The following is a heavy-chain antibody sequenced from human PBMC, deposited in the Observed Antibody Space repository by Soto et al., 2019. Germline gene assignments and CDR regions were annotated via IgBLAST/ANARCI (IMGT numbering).Heavy chain of an antibody. J-gene: IGHJ4*02. D-gene: IGHD5-12*01. CDR1: GLTSTTYW. V-gene: IGHV3-7*03. Sequence: GGSLRLSFAASGLTSTTYWINWVRQAPGKGLECVANIKREGAENNYVDSVEGRFTISKDDAKNSVYLQMDRLRAEDTAVYFCAKYLIRGGGYIYFDYWGQGTLVTVSS. CDR2: IKREGAEN. CDR3: AKYLIRGGGYIYFDY.